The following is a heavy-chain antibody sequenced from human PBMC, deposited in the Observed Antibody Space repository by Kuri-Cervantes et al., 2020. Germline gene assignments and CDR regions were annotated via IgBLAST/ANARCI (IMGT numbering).Heavy chain of an antibody. CDR1: GFTFSSYA. J-gene: IGHJ4*02. CDR3: ATDQQGPAY. CDR2: ISGSGGST. V-gene: IGHV3-23*01. Sequence: GESLKISCAASGFTFSSYAMSWVRQAPGKGLEWVSAISGSGGSTYYADSVKGRFTISRDNSKNTLYLQMNSLRAEDTALYYCATDQQGPAYWGQGTLVTVSS.